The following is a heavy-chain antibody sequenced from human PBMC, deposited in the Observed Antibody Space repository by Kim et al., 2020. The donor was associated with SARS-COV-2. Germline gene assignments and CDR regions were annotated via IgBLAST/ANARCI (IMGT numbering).Heavy chain of an antibody. Sequence: YAQKFQGRVTITAEESTSTAYMERSSLRSEDTAGYYCARAAAGRVGWFDPWGQGTLVTVSS. CDR3: ARAAAGRVGWFDP. D-gene: IGHD6-13*01. V-gene: IGHV1-69*01. J-gene: IGHJ5*02.